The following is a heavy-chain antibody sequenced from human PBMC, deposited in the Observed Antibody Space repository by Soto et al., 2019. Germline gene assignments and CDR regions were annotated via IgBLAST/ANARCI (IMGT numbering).Heavy chain of an antibody. V-gene: IGHV6-1*01. J-gene: IGHJ6*03. CDR3: ARGSWDDVTGHYYMDV. CDR2: TYYRSKWYI. CDR1: GDSVSSNSAA. D-gene: IGHD1-1*01. Sequence: QTLSLTCDISGDSVSSNSAAWNWIRQTPSRGLEWLGRTYYRSKWYINYAVSVKSRITVNPDASKNQFSLQLNSVTPEDTAVYYCARGSWDDVTGHYYMDVWGKGTTVTVSS.